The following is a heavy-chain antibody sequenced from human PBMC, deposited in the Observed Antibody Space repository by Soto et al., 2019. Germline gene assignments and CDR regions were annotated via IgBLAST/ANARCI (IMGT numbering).Heavy chain of an antibody. Sequence: VGSLRLSCAASGFTFSSYSMNWVRQAPGKGLEWVSSISSSSSYIYYADSVKGRFTISRDNAKNSLYLQMNSLRAEDTAVYYCARDPSGDYYYGMDVWGQGTTVTVSS. V-gene: IGHV3-21*01. CDR3: ARDPSGDYYYGMDV. D-gene: IGHD4-17*01. CDR2: ISSSSSYI. CDR1: GFTFSSYS. J-gene: IGHJ6*02.